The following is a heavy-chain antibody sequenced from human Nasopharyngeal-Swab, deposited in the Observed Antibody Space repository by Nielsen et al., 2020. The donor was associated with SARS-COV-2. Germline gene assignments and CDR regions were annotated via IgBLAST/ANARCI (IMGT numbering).Heavy chain of an antibody. D-gene: IGHD3-10*01. CDR3: ARDKSGLLWFGELSP. CDR1: GFTFSDYY. V-gene: IGHV3-11*06. CDR2: ISSSSSYI. J-gene: IGHJ5*02. Sequence: GESLKISCAASGFTFSDYYMSWNRQAPGKGLEWVSSISSSSSYIYYADSVKGRFTISRDNAKNSLYLQMNSLRAEDTAVYYCARDKSGLLWFGELSPWGQGTLVTVSS.